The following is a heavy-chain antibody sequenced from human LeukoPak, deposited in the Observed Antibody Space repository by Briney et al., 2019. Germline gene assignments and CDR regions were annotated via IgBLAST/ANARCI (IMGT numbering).Heavy chain of an antibody. Sequence: PGGSLRLSCAASGFTFSSYAMSWVRQAPGKGLEWVSAISGSGGSTHYADSVKGRFTISRDNSKNTLYLQMNSLRAEDTAVYYCAKDSLGATDYFDYWGQGTLVTVSS. D-gene: IGHD1-26*01. J-gene: IGHJ4*02. CDR1: GFTFSSYA. V-gene: IGHV3-23*01. CDR2: ISGSGGST. CDR3: AKDSLGATDYFDY.